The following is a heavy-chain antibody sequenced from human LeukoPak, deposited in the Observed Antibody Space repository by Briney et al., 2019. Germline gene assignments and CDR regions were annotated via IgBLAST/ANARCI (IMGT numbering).Heavy chain of an antibody. CDR2: ISGYNDNT. CDR3: ARGLAVAGIYAY. J-gene: IGHJ4*02. CDR1: GYTFTTYG. V-gene: IGHV1-18*01. Sequence: VASVKVSCTASGYTFTTYGISWVRQAPGQGLEWMGWISGYNDNTKYSQKLQGRVTMTKDTSTSTAYMELRSLRSDDTAVYYCARGLAVAGIYAYWGQGTLVTVSA. D-gene: IGHD6-19*01.